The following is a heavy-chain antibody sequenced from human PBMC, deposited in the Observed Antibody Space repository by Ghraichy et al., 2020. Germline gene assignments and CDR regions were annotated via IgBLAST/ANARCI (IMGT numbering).Heavy chain of an antibody. CDR1: GFTFSFYG. J-gene: IGHJ6*02. Sequence: GGSLRLSCIASGFTFSFYGMHWVRQAPGKGLEWVAMIWHDGDQKFYADSVKDRCTISRDNIKNTLYLQMNSLRFDDTGVYYCARRAARDPYQDSGMDVWGQGTTVTVSS. V-gene: IGHV3-33*08. D-gene: IGHD2-15*01. CDR2: IWHDGDQK. CDR3: ARRAARDPYQDSGMDV.